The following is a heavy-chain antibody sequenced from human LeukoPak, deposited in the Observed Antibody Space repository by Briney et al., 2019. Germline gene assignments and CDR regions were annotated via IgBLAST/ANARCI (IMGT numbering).Heavy chain of an antibody. CDR3: ADPGPFSSGWPDAFDI. J-gene: IGHJ3*02. CDR1: GFTVSSNY. V-gene: IGHV3-66*01. CDR2: LYSGGST. D-gene: IGHD6-19*01. Sequence: GGSLRLSCAASGFTVSSNYVIWVRQAPRKGLEWVSILYSGGSTYYADSVKGRFTISRDNSQNTVYLQMNSLRAEDTAVYFCADPGPFSSGWPDAFDIWGQGTMVTVSS.